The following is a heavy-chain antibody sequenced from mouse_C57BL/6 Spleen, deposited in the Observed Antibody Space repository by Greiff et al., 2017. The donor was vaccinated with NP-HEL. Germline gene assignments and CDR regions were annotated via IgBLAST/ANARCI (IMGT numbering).Heavy chain of an antibody. J-gene: IGHJ2*01. CDR3: ARYRELGLLDY. D-gene: IGHD1-1*01. CDR1: GFTFSDYG. V-gene: IGHV5-17*01. Sequence: EVKLVESGGGLVKPGGSLKLSCAASGFTFSDYGMYWVRQAPEKGLEWVAYISSGSSTIYYADTVKGRFTISRDNAKNTLFLQMTSLRSEDTAMYYCARYRELGLLDYWGQGTTLTVSS. CDR2: ISSGSSTI.